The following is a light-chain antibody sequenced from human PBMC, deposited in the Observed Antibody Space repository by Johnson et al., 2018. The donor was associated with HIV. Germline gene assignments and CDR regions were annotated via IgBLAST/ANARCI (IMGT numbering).Light chain of an antibody. V-gene: IGLV1-51*01. CDR2: DHN. CDR3: GTWDSSLSAYV. J-gene: IGLJ1*01. CDR1: SSNIGNNY. Sequence: QSVLTQSPSVSAAPGQKVTISCSGSSSNIGNNYVSWYQQLPGTAPKLLIYDHNKRPSGIPDRFSGSKSGTSATLGITGLQTGDEADYYCGTWDSSLSAYVFGTGTKVTVL.